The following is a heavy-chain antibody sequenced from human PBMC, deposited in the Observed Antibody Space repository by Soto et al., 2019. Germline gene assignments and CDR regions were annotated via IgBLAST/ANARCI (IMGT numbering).Heavy chain of an antibody. CDR1: GYTFTGYY. CDR3: ARGNRVRGVINYYYGMDV. V-gene: IGHV1-2*02. CDR2: INPNSGGT. Sequence: ASVKVSCKASGYTFTGYYMHWVRQAPGQGLEWMGWINPNSGGTNYAQKFQGRVTMTRDTSISTAYMELSRLRSDDTAVYYCARGNRVRGVINYYYGMDVWGQGTTVTVSS. D-gene: IGHD3-10*01. J-gene: IGHJ6*02.